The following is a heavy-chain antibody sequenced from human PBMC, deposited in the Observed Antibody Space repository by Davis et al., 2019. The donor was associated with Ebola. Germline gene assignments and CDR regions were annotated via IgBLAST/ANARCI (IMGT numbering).Heavy chain of an antibody. CDR3: ARHSSVATREGSDY. D-gene: IGHD6-6*01. CDR2: IYPGDSDT. CDR1: GYSFTNYW. Sequence: GESLKISCKGSGYSFTNYWIGWVRQMPGKGLEWMGIIYPGDSDTRYSPSFQGQVTIPADKFTNTAYLQWSSLEASDSAIYYCARHSSVATREGSDYWGQGTLVTVSS. V-gene: IGHV5-51*01. J-gene: IGHJ4*02.